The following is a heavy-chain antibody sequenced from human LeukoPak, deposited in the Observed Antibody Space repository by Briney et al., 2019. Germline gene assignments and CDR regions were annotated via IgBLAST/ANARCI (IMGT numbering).Heavy chain of an antibody. CDR1: GYTFTGYY. CDR2: INPNSGGT. V-gene: IGHV1-2*02. D-gene: IGHD2-15*01. CDR3: ARESVAVAATANFDY. J-gene: IGHJ4*02. Sequence: ASVKVSCKASGYTFTGYYMHWVRQAPGQGLEWMGWINPNSGGTNYAQKLQGRVTMTRDTSISTAYMELSRLRSDDTAVYYCARESVAVAATANFDYWDQGTLVTVSS.